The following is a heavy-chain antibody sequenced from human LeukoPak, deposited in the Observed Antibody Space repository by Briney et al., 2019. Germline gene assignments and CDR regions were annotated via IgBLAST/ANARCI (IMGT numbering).Heavy chain of an antibody. J-gene: IGHJ6*03. D-gene: IGHD3-10*01. CDR3: ARGSITHRWFGELFSGYYYYYMDV. CDR1: GYTFTGYY. CDR2: INPNSGGT. Sequence: ASVKVSCKASGYTFTGYYMHWVRQAPGQGLEWMGWINPNSGGTNYAQKFQGRVTMTRDTSISTAYMELSRLRSDDTAVYYCARGSITHRWFGELFSGYYYYYMDVWGKGTTVTISS. V-gene: IGHV1-2*02.